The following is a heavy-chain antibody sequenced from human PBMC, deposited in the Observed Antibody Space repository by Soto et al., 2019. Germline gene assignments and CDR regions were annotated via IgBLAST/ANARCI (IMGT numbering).Heavy chain of an antibody. CDR1: GFTFSGSG. Sequence: PGGSLRLSCAASGFTFSGSGIHWVRQASGKGLEWVGRIRTKTNNYATAYAASVKGRFTIFREDSKNMAYLQMNSLKTEDTAVYYCTAMAGIDYWGQGTLVTVSS. V-gene: IGHV3-73*01. CDR3: TAMAGIDY. CDR2: IRTKTNNYAT. D-gene: IGHD6-19*01. J-gene: IGHJ4*02.